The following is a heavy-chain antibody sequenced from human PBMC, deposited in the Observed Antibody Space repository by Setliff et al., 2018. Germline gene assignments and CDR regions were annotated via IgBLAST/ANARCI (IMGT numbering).Heavy chain of an antibody. J-gene: IGHJ4*02. D-gene: IGHD3-22*01. Sequence: SETLSLTCTVSGGSISTYYWSWIRQTPVKGLEGIGYVYYSGTTNYNPLFKSRVTISVDRPKNRFSLKLSSVTAADTGVYYCARDSALHSYHYDSSGYLDYWGQGALVTVSS. V-gene: IGHV4-59*01. CDR3: ARDSALHSYHYDSSGYLDY. CDR2: VYYSGTT. CDR1: GGSISTYY.